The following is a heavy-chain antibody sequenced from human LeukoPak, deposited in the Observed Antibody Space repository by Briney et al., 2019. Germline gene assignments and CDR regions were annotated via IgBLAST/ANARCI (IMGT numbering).Heavy chain of an antibody. J-gene: IGHJ4*02. CDR3: ARLFSGIAVAGTGFDY. Sequence: GESLKIPCKGSGYSFTSYWIGWVRQMPGKGLEWIGIIYPGDSDTRYSPSFQGQVTISADKPISTAYLQWSSLKASDTAMYYCARLFSGIAVAGTGFDYWGQGTLVTVSS. CDR1: GYSFTSYW. D-gene: IGHD6-19*01. V-gene: IGHV5-51*01. CDR2: IYPGDSDT.